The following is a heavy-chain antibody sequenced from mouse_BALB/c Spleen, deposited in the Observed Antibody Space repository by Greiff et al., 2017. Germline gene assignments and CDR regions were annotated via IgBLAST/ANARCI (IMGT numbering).Heavy chain of an antibody. V-gene: IGHV3-8*02. J-gene: IGHJ4*01. CDR3: ARGGSTMITTTAMDY. D-gene: IGHD2-4*01. Sequence: EVKLLESGPRLVKPSQTLSLTCSVTGDSITSGYWNWIRKFPGNKLEYMGYISYSGSTYYNPSLKSRISITRDTSKNQYYLQLNSVTTEDTATYYCARGGSTMITTTAMDYWGQGTSVTVSS. CDR2: ISYSGST. CDR1: GDSITSGY.